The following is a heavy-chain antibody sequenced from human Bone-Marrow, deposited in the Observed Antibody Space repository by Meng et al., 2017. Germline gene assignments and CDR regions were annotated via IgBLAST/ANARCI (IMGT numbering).Heavy chain of an antibody. CDR1: GGSISSGGYY. Sequence: QVQLQEAGPGRVKPSQTLSLTCTVSGGSISSGGYYWSWIRQHPGKGLEWIGYIYYSGSTYYNPSLKSRVTISVDTSKNQFSLKLSSVTAADTAVYYCARGPLSAAGTMGYFQHWGQGTLVTVSS. D-gene: IGHD6-13*01. J-gene: IGHJ1*01. CDR3: ARGPLSAAGTMGYFQH. V-gene: IGHV4-31*03. CDR2: IYYSGST.